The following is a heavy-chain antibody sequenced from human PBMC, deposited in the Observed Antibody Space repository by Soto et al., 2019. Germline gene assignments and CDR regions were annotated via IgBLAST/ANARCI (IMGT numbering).Heavy chain of an antibody. CDR1: GFSFSSYS. CDR3: VKSWGDTWQESAFHV. D-gene: IGHD5-18*01. V-gene: IGHV3-23*01. CDR2: MSATGGST. Sequence: EVQLLESGGNLIQPGGSLRLSCAASGFSFSSYSMSWVRQAPGKGMEWVSGMSATGGSTYYADSVKSRFIISRDNSRKTLYLQMNRLRAVDTAVYYCVKSWGDTWQESAFHVWVLGTMVTVSA. J-gene: IGHJ3*01.